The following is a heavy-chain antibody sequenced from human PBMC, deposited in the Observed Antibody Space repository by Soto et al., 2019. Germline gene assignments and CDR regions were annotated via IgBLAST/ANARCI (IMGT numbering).Heavy chain of an antibody. Sequence: LRLSCAASGFTFSSYSMNWVRQAPGKGLEWVSSISSSSSYIYYADPVKGRFTISRDNAKNSLYLQMNSLRAEDTAVYYCARDIVVVPAAHSPHYYYYYGMDVWGQGTTVTVSS. CDR2: ISSSSSYI. D-gene: IGHD2-2*01. J-gene: IGHJ6*02. CDR3: ARDIVVVPAAHSPHYYYYYGMDV. CDR1: GFTFSSYS. V-gene: IGHV3-21*01.